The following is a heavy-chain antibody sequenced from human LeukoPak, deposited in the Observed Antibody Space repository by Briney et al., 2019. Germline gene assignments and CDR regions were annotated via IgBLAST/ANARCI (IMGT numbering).Heavy chain of an antibody. Sequence: GGALRLSCTASVLTFRRSWMAWIRQAPGKGLEWVANIEPDARGKYYVDIVKGRFTVSRDNTKNTVSLQMNSLRIEDTAVYYCARVEIRADFDFWGQGVLVTVSS. CDR3: ARVEIRADFDF. CDR1: VLTFRRSW. J-gene: IGHJ4*02. V-gene: IGHV3-7*01. CDR2: IEPDARGK.